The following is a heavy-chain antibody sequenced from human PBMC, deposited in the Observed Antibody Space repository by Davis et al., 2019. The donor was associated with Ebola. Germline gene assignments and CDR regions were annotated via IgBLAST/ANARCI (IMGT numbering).Heavy chain of an antibody. D-gene: IGHD1-26*01. CDR3: ARDMRLEGAVDY. J-gene: IGHJ4*02. CDR1: GFTFSSYS. V-gene: IGHV3-21*01. CDR2: ISSSSSYI. Sequence: GESLKISCAPSGFTFSSYSKNWVRQAPGKGVEWVSSISSSSSYIYYADSVKGRFTISRDNAKNSLYLQMNSLRAEDTAVYYCARDMRLEGAVDYWGQGTLVTVSS.